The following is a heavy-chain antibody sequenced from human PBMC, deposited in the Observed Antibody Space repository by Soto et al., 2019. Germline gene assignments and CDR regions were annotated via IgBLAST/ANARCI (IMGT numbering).Heavy chain of an antibody. Sequence: KSGGSLRLSCAASGFTFSNAWMSWVRQAPGKGLEWVGRIKSKTDGGTTDYAAPVKGRFTISRDDSKNTLYLQMNSLKTEDTAVYYCTTEENYSSGWYYYGMDVWGPGTTVTVSS. CDR2: IKSKTDGGTT. CDR3: TTEENYSSGWYYYGMDV. D-gene: IGHD6-19*01. V-gene: IGHV3-15*01. J-gene: IGHJ6*02. CDR1: GFTFSNAW.